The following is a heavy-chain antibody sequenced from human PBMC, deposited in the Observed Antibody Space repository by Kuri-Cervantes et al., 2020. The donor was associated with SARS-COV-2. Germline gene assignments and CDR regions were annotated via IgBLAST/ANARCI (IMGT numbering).Heavy chain of an antibody. V-gene: IGHV3-23*01. CDR2: ISGSGATT. Sequence: GESLKISCAPSGFTFSIYAMNWVRQGPRKGLEWASGISGSGATTYYADSVKGRFTISRDNSKNTLYLQMDSLRADDTAVYYCVKDYYGSGINWIFDPWGQGALVTVSS. D-gene: IGHD3-10*01. CDR3: VKDYYGSGINWIFDP. J-gene: IGHJ5*02. CDR1: GFTFSIYA.